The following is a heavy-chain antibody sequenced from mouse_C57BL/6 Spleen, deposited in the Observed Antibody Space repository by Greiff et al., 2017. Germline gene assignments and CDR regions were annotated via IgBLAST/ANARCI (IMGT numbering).Heavy chain of an antibody. V-gene: IGHV1-26*01. Sequence: EVQLQQSGPELVKPGASVKISCKASGYTFTDYYMNWVKQSHGKSLEWIGDINPNNGGTSYNQKFKGKATLTVDKSSSTAYMELRSLTSEDSAVYYCASPLLRGSAFDYWGQGTTLTVSS. CDR2: INPNNGGT. CDR3: ASPLLRGSAFDY. D-gene: IGHD1-1*01. CDR1: GYTFTDYY. J-gene: IGHJ2*01.